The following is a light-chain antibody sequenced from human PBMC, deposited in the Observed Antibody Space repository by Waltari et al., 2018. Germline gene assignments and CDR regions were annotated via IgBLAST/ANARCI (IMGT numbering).Light chain of an antibody. CDR2: TNR. Sequence: QSVLTQPPSASGTPGQRVTISCSGSSSNIGSNTVDWHQHLPGTAPKIFKHTNRERPSGGPDRFSASKSGTSAFLAISALQSEDEAVYYCAAWDDILNGRVFGGGTKVTVL. CDR3: AAWDDILNGRV. CDR1: SSNIGSNT. V-gene: IGLV1-44*01. J-gene: IGLJ3*02.